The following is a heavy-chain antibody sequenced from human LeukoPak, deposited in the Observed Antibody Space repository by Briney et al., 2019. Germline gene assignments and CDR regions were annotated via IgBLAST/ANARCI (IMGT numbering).Heavy chain of an antibody. CDR3: ASVSRNDDWFDP. J-gene: IGHJ5*02. CDR2: IYYSGST. D-gene: IGHD1-1*01. CDR1: GGSISSYY. Sequence: PSETLSLTCTGSGGSISSYYWSWIRQPPGKGLEWIGYIYYSGSTNYNPSLKSRVTISVSTSKNQFSLKLSSVTAADTAVYYCASVSRNDDWFDPWGQGTLVTVSS. V-gene: IGHV4-59*01.